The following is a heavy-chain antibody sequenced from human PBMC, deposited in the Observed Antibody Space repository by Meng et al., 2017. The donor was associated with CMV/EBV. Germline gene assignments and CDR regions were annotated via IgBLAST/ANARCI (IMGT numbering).Heavy chain of an antibody. Sequence: SVKVSCKASGGTFSSYAISWVRQAPGQGLEWMGGIIPIFGTANYVQKFQGRVTITTDESTSTAYMELSSLRSEDTAVYYCAREGQQLDINWFDPWGQGTLVTVSS. D-gene: IGHD6-13*01. J-gene: IGHJ5*02. V-gene: IGHV1-69*05. CDR1: GGTFSSYA. CDR2: IIPIFGTA. CDR3: AREGQQLDINWFDP.